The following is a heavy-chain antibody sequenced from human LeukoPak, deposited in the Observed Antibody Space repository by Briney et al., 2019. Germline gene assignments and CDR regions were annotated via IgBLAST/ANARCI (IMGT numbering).Heavy chain of an antibody. V-gene: IGHV4-4*07. CDR2: IYTSGST. CDR3: ARENGGSYREFDY. CDR1: GGSISSYY. Sequence: PSETLSLTCTVSGGSISSYYWSWIRQPAGKGLEWIGRIYTSGSTNYNASLKSRVSMSVDTSKNQFSLKLSSVTAADAAVFYCARENGGSYREFDYWGQGTLVTVSS. D-gene: IGHD1-26*01. J-gene: IGHJ4*02.